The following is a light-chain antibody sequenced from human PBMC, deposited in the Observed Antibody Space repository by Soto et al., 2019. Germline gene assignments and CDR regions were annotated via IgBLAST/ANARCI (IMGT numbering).Light chain of an antibody. Sequence: QSVLTQPPSASGTPGQRVTISCSGRSSNIGTNYVYWYQQLPGTAPKLLIYRNNQRPSGVPDGFSGSKSGTSASLAISGLRSEDEADYYCATWDDSLSGYVFGTGTKLTVL. CDR2: RNN. J-gene: IGLJ1*01. CDR3: ATWDDSLSGYV. CDR1: SSNIGTNY. V-gene: IGLV1-47*01.